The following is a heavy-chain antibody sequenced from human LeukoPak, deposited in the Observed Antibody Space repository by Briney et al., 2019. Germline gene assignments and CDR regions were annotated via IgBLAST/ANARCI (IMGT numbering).Heavy chain of an antibody. Sequence: GESLKISCQGSGYSFSTHWIGWVRQMAGKGLEWMGIIYPGDSDTRYSPSFQGQVTISADKSISTAYLQWSSLKASDTAMYYCARSYGSGSYSEYWGQGTLVTVSS. V-gene: IGHV5-51*01. CDR3: ARSYGSGSYSEY. CDR1: GYSFSTHW. D-gene: IGHD3-10*01. J-gene: IGHJ4*02. CDR2: IYPGDSDT.